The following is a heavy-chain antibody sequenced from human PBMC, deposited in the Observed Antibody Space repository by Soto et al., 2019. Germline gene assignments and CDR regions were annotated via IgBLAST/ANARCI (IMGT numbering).Heavy chain of an antibody. V-gene: IGHV1-69*02. CDR2: IIPILGIA. J-gene: IGHJ4*02. CDR3: ASRVGGRDY. D-gene: IGHD3-16*01. CDR1: RGTFSSYT. Sequence: QVQLVQSGAEVKKPGSSVNVSCKAARGTFSSYTISWVRQAPGQGLEWMGRIIPILGIANYAKKFQGRGTSTGDKATSTAYMELSSLRFEDTAVYYCASRVGGRDYWGQGTLVTVSS.